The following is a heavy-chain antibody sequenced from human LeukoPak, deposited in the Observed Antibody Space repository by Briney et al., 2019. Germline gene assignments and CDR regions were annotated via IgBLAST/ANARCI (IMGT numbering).Heavy chain of an antibody. Sequence: SETLSLTCTVSGGSISSYYWSWIRQPPGKGLEWIWYIYYSGSTNYNPSLKSRVTISVDTSKNPFSLKLSSVTAADTAVYYCASVVVAAAGTTFDYWGQGTLVTVSS. D-gene: IGHD6-13*01. CDR2: IYYSGST. V-gene: IGHV4-59*01. CDR3: ASVVVAAAGTTFDY. J-gene: IGHJ4*02. CDR1: GGSISSYY.